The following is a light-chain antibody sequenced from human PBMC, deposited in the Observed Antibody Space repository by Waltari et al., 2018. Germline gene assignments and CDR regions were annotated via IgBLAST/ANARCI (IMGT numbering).Light chain of an antibody. Sequence: QSVLTQPPSVSAAPGQKVTIPCSGSNSNIRNNFVSWSQQLPGTAPKLPIYENNKRPSGIPDRFSASKSGTSATLVIAGVQTGDEADYHCEAWDNSLSVVFGGGTKLTVL. CDR1: NSNIRNNF. J-gene: IGLJ3*02. CDR2: ENN. V-gene: IGLV1-51*02. CDR3: EAWDNSLSVV.